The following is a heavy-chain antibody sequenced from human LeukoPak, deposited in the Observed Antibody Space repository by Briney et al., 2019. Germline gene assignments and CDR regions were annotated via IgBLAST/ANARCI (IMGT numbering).Heavy chain of an antibody. V-gene: IGHV1-69*06. CDR2: IIPIFGTA. Sequence: SVKVSCKASGGTFSSYAISWVRQAPGQGLEWMGGIIPIFGTANYAQKFQGRVTITADKSTSTAYMELSSLRSEDTAVYYCARDLVEYYYGSGSYSGLVYWGQGTLVTVS. CDR3: ARDLVEYYYGSGSYSGLVY. CDR1: GGTFSSYA. J-gene: IGHJ4*02. D-gene: IGHD3-10*01.